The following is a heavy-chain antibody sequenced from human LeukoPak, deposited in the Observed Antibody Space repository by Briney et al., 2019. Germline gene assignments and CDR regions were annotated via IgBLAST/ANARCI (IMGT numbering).Heavy chain of an antibody. CDR2: ISLNGGAT. J-gene: IGHJ4*02. CDR1: GFIFDEYG. D-gene: IGHD3-3*01. V-gene: IGHV3-20*04. Sequence: GGSLRLSCAASGFIFDEYGMSWVRQAPGKGLEWVAGISLNGGATGYADSVKGRFTISRDNAKNSLYLQMNSLRAEDTAMYYCARGNAPLLRFLEWWGQGTLVTVSS. CDR3: ARGNAPLLRFLEW.